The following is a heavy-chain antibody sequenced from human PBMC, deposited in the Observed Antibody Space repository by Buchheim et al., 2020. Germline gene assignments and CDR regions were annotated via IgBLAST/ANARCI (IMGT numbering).Heavy chain of an antibody. CDR1: GFTLRTYW. Sequence: EVQLEESGGGLVQPGGSLRLSCAASGFTLRTYWMHWVRQSPGTGLEWVSRINEDGSFTNYAASVKGRFTISRDTAENPRYCQMTSLRVEDTAMYYCARDLSGSQDDWGQGTL. V-gene: IGHV3-74*01. D-gene: IGHD1-26*01. CDR3: ARDLSGSQDD. J-gene: IGHJ4*02. CDR2: INEDGSFT.